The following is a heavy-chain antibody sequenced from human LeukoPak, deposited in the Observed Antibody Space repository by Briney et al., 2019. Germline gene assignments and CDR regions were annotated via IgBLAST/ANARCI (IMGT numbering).Heavy chain of an antibody. Sequence: GTPVKVSCKASGFTFTSSAMQWVRQARGQRLEWIGWIVVGSGNTNYAQKFQERVTITRDMSTSTAYMELSGLRSEDTAVYYCAALVGATVGFDYWGQGTLVTVSS. J-gene: IGHJ4*02. D-gene: IGHD1-26*01. CDR2: IVVGSGNT. V-gene: IGHV1-58*02. CDR3: AALVGATVGFDY. CDR1: GFTFTSSA.